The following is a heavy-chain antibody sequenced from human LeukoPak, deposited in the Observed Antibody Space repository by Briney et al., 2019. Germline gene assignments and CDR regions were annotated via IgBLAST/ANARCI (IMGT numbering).Heavy chain of an antibody. D-gene: IGHD3-16*01. V-gene: IGHV4-39*07. CDR1: GGSISSSSYY. CDR3: TRGGTDALSY. Sequence: PSETLSLTCTVSGGSISSSSYYWGWIRQPPGKGLEWIGSIYYSGGTYYNPSLKSRVTISVDTSKNQFSLKLSSVTAADTAVYYCTRGGTDALSYWGQGALVTVSS. J-gene: IGHJ4*02. CDR2: IYYSGGT.